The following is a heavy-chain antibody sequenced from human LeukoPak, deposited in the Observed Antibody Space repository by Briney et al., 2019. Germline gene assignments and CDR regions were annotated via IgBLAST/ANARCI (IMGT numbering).Heavy chain of an antibody. CDR2: IYDSEST. J-gene: IGHJ4*02. D-gene: IGHD1-7*01. CDR1: GGSISSHY. CDR3: ARVLQNYYYLDV. Sequence: SETLSLTCTVCGGSISSHYWSWVRQPPGKGLEWIGNIYDSESTHYKSSLKSRVTISVDTSKNQFSLRLSSVTAADTAVCYCARVLQNYYYLDVWGQGTLVTVSS. V-gene: IGHV4-59*11.